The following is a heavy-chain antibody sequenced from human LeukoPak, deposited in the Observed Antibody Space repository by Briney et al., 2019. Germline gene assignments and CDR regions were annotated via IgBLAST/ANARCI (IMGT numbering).Heavy chain of an antibody. Sequence: GGSLRLSCAASGFTFNIYSMNWVRQAPGKGLEWVSYISSCSSNIYYADSVKGRFTISRDNAKNSLYLKMNSLRAEDTAVSYCAREGFAITGESYYYYYYMDVWGKGTTVTVSS. D-gene: IGHD5-12*01. J-gene: IGHJ6*03. CDR2: ISSCSSNI. CDR1: GFTFNIYS. CDR3: AREGFAITGESYYYYYYMDV. V-gene: IGHV3-48*04.